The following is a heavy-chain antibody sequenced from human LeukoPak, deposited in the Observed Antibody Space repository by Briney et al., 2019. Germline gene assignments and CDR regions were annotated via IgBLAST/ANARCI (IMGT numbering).Heavy chain of an antibody. D-gene: IGHD6-6*01. J-gene: IGHJ5*01. CDR1: GYTFTGYY. CDR3: AREPLALRSIAARPGYWFDP. V-gene: IGHV1-2*02. CDR2: INPNSGGT. Sequence: SVKVSCKASGYTFTGYYMHWVRQAPGQGLEWMGWINPNSGGTNYAQKFQGRVTMTRDTSISTAYMELSRLRSDDTAVYYCAREPLALRSIAARPGYWFDPWGQGTLVTVSP.